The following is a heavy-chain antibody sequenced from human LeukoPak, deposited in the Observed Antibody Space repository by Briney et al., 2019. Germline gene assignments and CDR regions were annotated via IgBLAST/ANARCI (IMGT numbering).Heavy chain of an antibody. CDR2: ISSSGGTI. D-gene: IGHD3-22*01. CDR1: GFTFSDYY. V-gene: IGHV3-11*01. Sequence: GGSLRLSCAASGFTFSDYYMSWIRQAPGKGLEWVSYISSSGGTIYYADSVKGRFTISRDNAKKSLYLQMNSLRAEDTAVYYCAREVDSDYYDSSGLYYFDYWGQGNLVTASS. CDR3: AREVDSDYYDSSGLYYFDY. J-gene: IGHJ4*02.